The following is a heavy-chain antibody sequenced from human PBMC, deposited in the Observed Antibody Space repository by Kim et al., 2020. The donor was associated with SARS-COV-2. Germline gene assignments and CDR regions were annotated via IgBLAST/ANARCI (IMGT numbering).Heavy chain of an antibody. J-gene: IGHJ4*02. Sequence: SETLSLTCTVSGGSVISGSHYWSWIRQPPGKGLEWIGYIYDSGSTNYNPSLKSRVTISIDTSKNQFSLKLSSVTAAATAVYYCARDRRRGEYYFDYWCQG. V-gene: IGHV4-61*01. D-gene: IGHD3-10*01. CDR3: ARDRRRGEYYFDY. CDR1: GGSVISGSHY. CDR2: IYDSGST.